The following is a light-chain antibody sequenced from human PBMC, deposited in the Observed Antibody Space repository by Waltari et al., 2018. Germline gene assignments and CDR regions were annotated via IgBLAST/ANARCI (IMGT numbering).Light chain of an antibody. V-gene: IGKV4-1*01. CDR1: QSVLSSYNNRNY. J-gene: IGKJ2*01. CDR2: WAS. Sequence: DIVLTQSPDSPAVSLGERGSIKSRSRQSVLSSYNNRNYLGWYQQKPGQPPKLLISWASTREFGVPDRFSGSGSGTDFTLTISSLQAEDVALYYCQQCYTFPYTFGQGTKLELK. CDR3: QQCYTFPYT.